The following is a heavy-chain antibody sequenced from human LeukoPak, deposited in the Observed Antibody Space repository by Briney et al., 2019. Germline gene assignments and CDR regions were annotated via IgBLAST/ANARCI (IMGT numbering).Heavy chain of an antibody. D-gene: IGHD3-9*01. Sequence: AASVKVSCKASGYTFTRYDINGVRQATGQGREWMGWMNPNSGNTGYAQKFQGRVTMTRITSISTAYMELSSLRSEDTAVYYCARGSPAALLTFLRYFEWLFDYWGQGTLVTVSS. CDR2: MNPNSGNT. CDR1: GYTFTRYD. J-gene: IGHJ4*02. V-gene: IGHV1-8*01. CDR3: ARGSPAALLTFLRYFEWLFDY.